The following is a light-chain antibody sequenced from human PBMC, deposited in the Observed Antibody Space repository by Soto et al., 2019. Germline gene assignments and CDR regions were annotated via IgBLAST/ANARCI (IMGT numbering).Light chain of an antibody. V-gene: IGKV1D-12*01. CDR2: GAS. J-gene: IGKJ5*01. CDR3: QQAYSFPIT. Sequence: IQLTHSPTSVYAYVVHSVTMTCRASQDSAGYLAWYQHKPGRTPELLIHGASRLQSGVPARFSGSGSGTDFTLSINSLQPEDFATYYCQQAYSFPITFGQGTRLEIK. CDR1: QDSAGY.